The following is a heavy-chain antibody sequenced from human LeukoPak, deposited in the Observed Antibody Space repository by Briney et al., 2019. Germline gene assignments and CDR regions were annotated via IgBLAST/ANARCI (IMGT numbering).Heavy chain of an antibody. V-gene: IGHV3-7*01. CDR1: GFTFSSYW. J-gene: IGHJ4*02. CDR3: ARDIVAGTVDY. Sequence: GGSLRLSGAASGFTFSSYWMSWVRQAPGKGLEWVANIKQDGSEKYYVDSVKGRFTISRDNAKNSLYLQMNSLRAEDTAVYYCARDIVAGTVDYWGQGTLVTVSS. D-gene: IGHD6-19*01. CDR2: IKQDGSEK.